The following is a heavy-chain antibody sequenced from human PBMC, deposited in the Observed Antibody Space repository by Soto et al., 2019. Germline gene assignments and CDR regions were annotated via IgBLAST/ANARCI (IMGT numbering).Heavy chain of an antibody. CDR1: GGSISSGGYY. J-gene: IGHJ6*02. CDR2: LYYSGST. CDR3: ARDCSDYYGSGTYGMDV. D-gene: IGHD3-10*01. Sequence: SETLSLTCTVSGGSISSGGYYWSWIRQHPGKGLEWIGYLYYSGSTYYNPSLKSRVTISVDTSKNQFSLTLSSVTAADTAVYYCARDCSDYYGSGTYGMDVWGQGTTVTVSS. V-gene: IGHV4-31*03.